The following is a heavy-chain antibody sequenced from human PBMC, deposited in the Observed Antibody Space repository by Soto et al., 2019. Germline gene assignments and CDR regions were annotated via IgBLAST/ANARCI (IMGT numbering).Heavy chain of an antibody. CDR1: GGSFTGSY. CDR3: ARSYTGSKLDY. Sequence: QVQLQQTGAGLLKPSETLSLTCVVSGGSFTGSYWSWIRQPPGKGLEWLGEINHSGSTNYKSSLRSRLTISADTSKSQFSLKLSSVTAADTAVYYCARSYTGSKLDYWGQGTPVTVSS. CDR2: INHSGST. J-gene: IGHJ4*02. V-gene: IGHV4-34*02. D-gene: IGHD2-8*02.